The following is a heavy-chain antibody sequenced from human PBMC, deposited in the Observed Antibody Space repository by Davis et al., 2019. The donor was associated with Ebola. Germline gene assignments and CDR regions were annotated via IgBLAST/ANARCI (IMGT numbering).Heavy chain of an antibody. CDR3: ARAIPVAGIRSGFDY. Sequence: ASVKVSCKASGYTFTSYAMHWVRQAPGQRLEWMGWINAGNGNTKYSQKFQGRVTITRDTSASTAYMELSSLRSEDTAVYYCARAIPVAGIRSGFDYWGQGTLVTVSS. CDR2: INAGNGNT. CDR1: GYTFTSYA. V-gene: IGHV1-3*01. J-gene: IGHJ4*02. D-gene: IGHD6-19*01.